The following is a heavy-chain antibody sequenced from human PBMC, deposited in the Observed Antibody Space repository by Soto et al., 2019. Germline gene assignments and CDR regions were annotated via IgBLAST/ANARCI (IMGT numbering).Heavy chain of an antibody. CDR3: ARIQLWLPPYYYYGMDV. V-gene: IGHV1-8*01. J-gene: IGHJ6*02. D-gene: IGHD5-18*01. CDR2: MNPNSGNT. Sequence: QVQLVQSGAEVKKPGASVKVSCKASGYTFTSYDINWLRQATGQGLEWMGWMNPNSGNTGYAQKFQGRVTMTRNTSIRTAYMELSSLRSEDTAVYYGARIQLWLPPYYYYGMDVWGQGTTVTVSS. CDR1: GYTFTSYD.